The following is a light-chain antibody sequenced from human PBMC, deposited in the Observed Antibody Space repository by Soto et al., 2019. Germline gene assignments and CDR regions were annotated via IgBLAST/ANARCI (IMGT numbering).Light chain of an antibody. V-gene: IGLV2-8*01. CDR3: GSYAGSSNFV. Sequence: QSALTQPPSASGSPGQSVTISCTRTSSDVGGSNFVSWYQHHPGKAPQLLIYEVSKRPSGVPDRFSASKSGNTASLTVSGLQTEDEADYYCGSYAGSSNFVFGSGTKVTVL. CDR1: SSDVGGSNF. CDR2: EVS. J-gene: IGLJ1*01.